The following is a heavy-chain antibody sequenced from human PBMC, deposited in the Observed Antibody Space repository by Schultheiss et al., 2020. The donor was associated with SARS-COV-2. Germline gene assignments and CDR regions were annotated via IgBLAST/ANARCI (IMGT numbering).Heavy chain of an antibody. J-gene: IGHJ2*01. Sequence: SQTLSLTCAVYGGSFSGYYWSWIRQPPGKGLEWIGEINHSGSTNYNPSLQSRVAISVDTSKNQFSLKLSSVTAADTAVYYCARVYYDSSGYRQHFDLWGRGTLVTVSS. CDR3: ARVYYDSSGYRQHFDL. CDR1: GGSFSGYY. CDR2: INHSGST. D-gene: IGHD3-22*01. V-gene: IGHV4-34*01.